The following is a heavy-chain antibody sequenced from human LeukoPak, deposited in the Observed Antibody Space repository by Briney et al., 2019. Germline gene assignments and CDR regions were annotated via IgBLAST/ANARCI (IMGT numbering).Heavy chain of an antibody. CDR2: ISGSGGST. J-gene: IGHJ4*02. Sequence: GRSLRPSCAASGFTFSSYAMSWVRQAPGKGLDWVSAISGSGGSTYYADSVKARFTISRDNSKNTLYLQMNSLRAEDTAVYYCAKDPPYGDYFDYWGQGTLVTVSS. CDR3: AKDPPYGDYFDY. V-gene: IGHV3-23*01. D-gene: IGHD4-17*01. CDR1: GFTFSSYA.